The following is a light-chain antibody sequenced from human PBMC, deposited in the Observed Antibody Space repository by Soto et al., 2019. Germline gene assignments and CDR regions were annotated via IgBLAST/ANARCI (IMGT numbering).Light chain of an antibody. J-gene: IGKJ3*01. CDR3: QQYGSFLFS. CDR2: GAS. CDR1: QRVRSSY. Sequence: EIVLTQSPGTLSLSPGERATISCSASQRVRSSYLAWYQLKPGQAPRLLIYGASSRATGIPDRFSGSGSAAYFNGTISILVLEDFAVYYCQQYGSFLFSFRPGNKVDIK. V-gene: IGKV3-20*01.